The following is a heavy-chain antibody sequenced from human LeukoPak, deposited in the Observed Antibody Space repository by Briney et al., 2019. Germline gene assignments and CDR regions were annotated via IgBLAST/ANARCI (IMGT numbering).Heavy chain of an antibody. V-gene: IGHV4-34*01. Sequence: PSETLSLTCAVYGGSFSGYYWSWIRQPPGKGLEWIGEINHSGSTNYNPSLKSRVTISVDTSKNQFSLKLSSVTAADTAVYYCARGYRSVDYYDSSGYYYFDYWGQGTLVTVSP. CDR2: INHSGST. CDR3: ARGYRSVDYYDSSGYYYFDY. CDR1: GGSFSGYY. J-gene: IGHJ4*02. D-gene: IGHD3-22*01.